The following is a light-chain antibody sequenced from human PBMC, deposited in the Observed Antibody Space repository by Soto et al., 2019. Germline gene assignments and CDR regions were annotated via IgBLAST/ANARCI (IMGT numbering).Light chain of an antibody. CDR3: QSYDSSLSGSV. CDR1: SSNIGAGYH. Sequence: QSVLTQPPSVSGAPGQRVTISCTGSSSNIGAGYHVHWYQQLPGTAPKLLIYGNSNRPSGVPDRFSGSKSGTSASLAITGLQAEVEADYYCQSYDSSLSGSVFGGGTKLTVL. V-gene: IGLV1-40*01. CDR2: GNS. J-gene: IGLJ3*02.